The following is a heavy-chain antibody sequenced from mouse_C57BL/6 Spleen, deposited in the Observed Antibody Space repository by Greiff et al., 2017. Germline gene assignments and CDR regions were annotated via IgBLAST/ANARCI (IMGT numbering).Heavy chain of an antibody. Sequence: EVMLVESVAELVRPGASVKLSCTASGFNIKNTYMHWVKQRPEQGLEWIGRIDPANGNTKYAPKFLGKATITADTSSNTAYLQLSSLTSEDTAIYYCARGTTVVATKGYYYAMDYWGQGTSVTVSS. V-gene: IGHV14-3*01. CDR1: GFNIKNTY. CDR2: IDPANGNT. J-gene: IGHJ4*01. D-gene: IGHD1-1*01. CDR3: ARGTTVVATKGYYYAMDY.